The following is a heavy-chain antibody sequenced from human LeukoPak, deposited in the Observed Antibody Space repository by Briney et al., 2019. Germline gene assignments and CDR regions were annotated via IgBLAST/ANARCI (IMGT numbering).Heavy chain of an antibody. Sequence: GRSLRPSCAVSGFTVGSKYISWVRQAPGKGLEWLSVIHDGDATIYADSVKARITISRDHSKNTLYLQMNSLRVEDTAVYDCARLATSTGSYVDYWGQGTLVTVSS. D-gene: IGHD3-16*01. J-gene: IGHJ4*02. CDR3: ARLATSTGSYVDY. V-gene: IGHV3-53*01. CDR1: GFTVGSKY. CDR2: IHDGDAT.